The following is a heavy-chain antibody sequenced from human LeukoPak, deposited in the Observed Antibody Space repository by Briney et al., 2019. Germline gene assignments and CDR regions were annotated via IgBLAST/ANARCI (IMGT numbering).Heavy chain of an antibody. Sequence: ASVKVSCKASGGTFSSYAISWVRQAPGQGLEWMGWINPNSGGTNYAQKFQGRVTMTRDTSISTAYMELSRLRSDDTAVYYCARETTQVTTSPPDYWGQGTLVTVSS. D-gene: IGHD4-11*01. CDR1: GGTFSSYA. J-gene: IGHJ4*02. CDR2: INPNSGGT. V-gene: IGHV1-2*02. CDR3: ARETTQVTTSPPDY.